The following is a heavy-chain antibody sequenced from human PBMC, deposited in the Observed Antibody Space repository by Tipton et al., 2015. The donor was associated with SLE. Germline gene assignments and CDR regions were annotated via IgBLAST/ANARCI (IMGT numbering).Heavy chain of an antibody. Sequence: TLSLTCTVSGGSISFDYWSWIRPSAGRGLEWIGRIYSSGDRDYNPSLRSRVTMSIDASQNRVSLRLKSVSAADTAVYYCARGSDGEYVRYFDVWGPGTLVTVSS. J-gene: IGHJ2*01. CDR1: GGSISFDY. V-gene: IGHV4-4*07. CDR3: ARGSDGEYVRYFDV. D-gene: IGHD4-17*01. CDR2: IYSSGDR.